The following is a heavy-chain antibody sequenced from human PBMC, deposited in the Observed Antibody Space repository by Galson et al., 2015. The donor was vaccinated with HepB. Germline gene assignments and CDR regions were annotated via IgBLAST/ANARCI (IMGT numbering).Heavy chain of an antibody. CDR1: GFTFSNAW. V-gene: IGHV3-15*01. J-gene: IGHJ6*02. Sequence: SLRLSCAASGFTFSNAWMSWVRQAPGKGLEWVGRIKSKTDGGTTDYAAPVKGRFTISRDDSKNTLYLQMNSLKTEDTAVYYCTTVTTYYYGSGSYPFLVGMDVWGQGTTVTVSS. D-gene: IGHD3-10*01. CDR3: TTVTTYYYGSGSYPFLVGMDV. CDR2: IKSKTDGGTT.